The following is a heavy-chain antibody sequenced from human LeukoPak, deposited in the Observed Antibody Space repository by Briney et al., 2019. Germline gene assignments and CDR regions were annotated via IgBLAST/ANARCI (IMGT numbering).Heavy chain of an antibody. CDR3: ARWGSSSWYY. CDR1: GFTFSSDD. CDR2: ISSSGGTI. D-gene: IGHD6-13*01. V-gene: IGHV3-48*03. Sequence: GGSLRLSCAASGFTFSSDDMNWVRQAPGKGLEWVSYISSSGGTIYYADSVKGRFTISRDNADNSLYLQINSLRAEDTAVYYCARWGSSSWYYWGQGTLVTVSS. J-gene: IGHJ4*02.